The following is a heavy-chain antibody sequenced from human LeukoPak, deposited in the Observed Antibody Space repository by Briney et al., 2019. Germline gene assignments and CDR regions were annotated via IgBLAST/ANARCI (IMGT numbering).Heavy chain of an antibody. Sequence: GGSLRLSCAASGFTFSSYEMNWVRQAPGKGLEWVSYISSSGSTIYYADSVKGRFTTSRDNAKNSLYLQMNSLRAEDTAVYYCARDGGGGGDYDFWSGQSYFDYWGQGTLVTVSS. CDR2: ISSSGSTI. D-gene: IGHD3-3*01. CDR1: GFTFSSYE. V-gene: IGHV3-48*03. J-gene: IGHJ4*02. CDR3: ARDGGGGGDYDFWSGQSYFDY.